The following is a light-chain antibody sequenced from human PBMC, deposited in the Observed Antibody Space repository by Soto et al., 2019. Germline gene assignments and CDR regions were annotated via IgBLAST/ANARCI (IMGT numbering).Light chain of an antibody. J-gene: IGLJ2*01. CDR1: ISNIGAGYD. CDR2: GNS. V-gene: IGLV1-40*01. CDR3: QSYDSGLSGVV. Sequence: QSVLTQPPSVSGAPGQRVTISCTGSISNIGAGYDVHWYQQLPGTAPKLLIYGNSNRPSGVPERFSGSKSGTSASLAITGLHAEDEADYYCQSYDSGLSGVVFGGGTKLTVL.